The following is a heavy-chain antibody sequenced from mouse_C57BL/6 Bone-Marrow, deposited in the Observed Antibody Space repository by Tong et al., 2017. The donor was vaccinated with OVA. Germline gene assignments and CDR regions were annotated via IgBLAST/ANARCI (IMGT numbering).Heavy chain of an antibody. CDR3: ARAGLDY. V-gene: IGHV1-87*01. CDR2: IYPGDGDT. Sequence: VQLQESEAELARPGASAKLSCKASGYTFTSYWMQWVKQRPGQGLEWIGAIYPGDGDTRYTQKFKGKATLTADKSSSTAYMQLSSLAAEDSAVYYCARAGLDYWGQGTSVTVSS. CDR1: GYTFTSYW. J-gene: IGHJ4*01.